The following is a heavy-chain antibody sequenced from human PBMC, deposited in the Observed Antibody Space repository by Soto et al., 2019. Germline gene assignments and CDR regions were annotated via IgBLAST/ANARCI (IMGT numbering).Heavy chain of an antibody. CDR1: GFTFSDHY. CDR2: TRNKANSYTT. D-gene: IGHD3-16*01. CDR3: ARGLGSC. Sequence: EVQLVESGGGLVQPGGSLRLSCAASGFTFSDHYMDWVRQAPGKGLEWVGRTRNKANSYTTEYAASVKGRFTISRDDSKNSLYLQMNSLKTEDTAVYYCARGLGSCWGQGTLVTVSS. J-gene: IGHJ4*02. V-gene: IGHV3-72*01.